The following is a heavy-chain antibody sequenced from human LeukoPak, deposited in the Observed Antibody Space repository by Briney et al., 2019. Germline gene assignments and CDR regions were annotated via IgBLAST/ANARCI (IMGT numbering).Heavy chain of an antibody. J-gene: IGHJ6*03. CDR3: ARRFIVVVPAAKHYYYYYYMDV. D-gene: IGHD2-2*01. V-gene: IGHV1-2*02. Sequence: ASVKVSCKASGYTFTGYYMHWVRQAPGQGLEWMGWINPNSGGTNYAQKFQGRVTMTRDTSISTAYMELSRLRSDDTAVYYCARRFIVVVPAAKHYYYYYYMDVWGKGTTVTISS. CDR1: GYTFTGYY. CDR2: INPNSGGT.